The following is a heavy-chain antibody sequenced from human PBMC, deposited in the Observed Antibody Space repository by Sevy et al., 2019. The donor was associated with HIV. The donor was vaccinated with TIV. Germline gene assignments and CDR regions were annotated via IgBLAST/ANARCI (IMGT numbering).Heavy chain of an antibody. CDR2: IYYSGST. V-gene: IGHV4-59*01. Sequence: SETLSLTCTVSGGSISSYYWSWIRQPPGKGLEWIGYIYYSGSTNYNPSLKSRVTISVDTSKNHFSLKLSSVTAADTAVYYCARDGIAAAGIGWFDPWGQGTLVTVSS. D-gene: IGHD6-13*01. CDR3: ARDGIAAAGIGWFDP. CDR1: GGSISSYY. J-gene: IGHJ5*02.